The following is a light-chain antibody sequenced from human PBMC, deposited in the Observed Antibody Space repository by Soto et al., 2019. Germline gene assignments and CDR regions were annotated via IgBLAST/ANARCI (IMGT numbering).Light chain of an antibody. J-gene: IGLJ2*01. V-gene: IGLV1-51*01. CDR3: GTWDSGLNAGV. CDR2: DND. Sequence: QSVLTQPPSVSAAPGQRVTISCSGSASNVGTHFVSWYQHLPGAAPKLLIYDNDERPSEIPDRFSGSKSDTSATLTITGLQTGGEADYYCGTWDSGLNAGVFGGGTKLTVL. CDR1: ASNVGTHF.